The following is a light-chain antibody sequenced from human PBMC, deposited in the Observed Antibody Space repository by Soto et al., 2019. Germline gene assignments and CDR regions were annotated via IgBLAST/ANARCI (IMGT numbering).Light chain of an antibody. CDR2: EVT. Sequence: QSVLTQPPSASGSPGQSVTISCTGTSSDVGGYNHVSRYQQHPGKAPKLMIFEVTKRPSGVPDRFSASKSGNTASLTVSGLRAEDEADYYCSSYADGNTFYVFGTGTKVTVL. CDR3: SSYADGNTFYV. J-gene: IGLJ1*01. CDR1: SSDVGGYNH. V-gene: IGLV2-8*01.